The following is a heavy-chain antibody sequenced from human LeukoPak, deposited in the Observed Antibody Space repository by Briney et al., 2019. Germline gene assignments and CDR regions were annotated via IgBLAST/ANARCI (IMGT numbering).Heavy chain of an antibody. CDR3: ARGQTTVTVANYYYYMDV. J-gene: IGHJ6*03. V-gene: IGHV3-30*04. D-gene: IGHD4-11*01. Sequence: GRSLRLSCAASGFTFSSYAMHWVRQAPGKGLEWVAVISYDGSNKYYADSVKGRFTISRDNSKNTLYLQMNSLRAEDTAVYYCARGQTTVTVANYYYYMDVWGKGTTVTVSS. CDR1: GFTFSSYA. CDR2: ISYDGSNK.